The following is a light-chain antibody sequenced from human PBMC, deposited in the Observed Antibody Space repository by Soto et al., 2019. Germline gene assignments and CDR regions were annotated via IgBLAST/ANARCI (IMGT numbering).Light chain of an antibody. CDR3: QQYGDSPWT. CDR1: QSVRSTY. J-gene: IGKJ1*01. V-gene: IGKV3-20*01. CDR2: GAF. Sequence: DIVLTQSPGTLSLSPGERATLSCRASQSVRSTYLGWYQQKPGQAPRLLFSGAFNRATDTPDRFSGSGSGTDFTLIISGVEAEDFAMYYCQQYGDSPWTFGQGTKVDIK.